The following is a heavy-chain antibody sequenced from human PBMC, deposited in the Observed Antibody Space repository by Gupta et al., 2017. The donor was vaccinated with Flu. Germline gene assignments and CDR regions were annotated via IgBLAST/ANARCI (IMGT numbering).Heavy chain of an antibody. CDR2: ISGRGGST. D-gene: IGHD6-19*01. CDR3: AKEASSYLQWLVYFDY. J-gene: IGHJ4*02. Sequence: EVQLLESGGGLVQPGGSLRLSCAASGFTFSSYAMNWVRQAPGKGLEWVSAISGRGGSTYYADSVKGRFTISRDNSKNTLYLQMNSLRAEDTAVYYCAKEASSYLQWLVYFDYWGQGNLVTVSS. V-gene: IGHV3-23*01. CDR1: GFTFSSYA.